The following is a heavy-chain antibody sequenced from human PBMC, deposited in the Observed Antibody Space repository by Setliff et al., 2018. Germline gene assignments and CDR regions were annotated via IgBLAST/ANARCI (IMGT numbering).Heavy chain of an antibody. Sequence: ASVKVSCKASGYTFRSYGISWVRQAPGQGLEWMGWISAYNGFIVYAQKFQGRVTMTKDTSTSTAYMELRSLRPDDTAVYYCVRDLGQWALDFWGQGTLVTVSS. CDR3: VRDLGQWALDF. CDR2: ISAYNGFI. CDR1: GYTFRSYG. J-gene: IGHJ4*02. D-gene: IGHD1-26*01. V-gene: IGHV1-18*01.